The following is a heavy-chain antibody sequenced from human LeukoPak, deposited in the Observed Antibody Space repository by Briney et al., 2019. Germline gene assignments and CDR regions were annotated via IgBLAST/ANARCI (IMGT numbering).Heavy chain of an antibody. Sequence: GGSLRLSCAASGFTFSSYEMNWVRQAPGKGLEWVSYISSSGSTIYYADSVKGRFTISRDNAKNSLYLQMNSLRAEDTAVYYCARETRVRWTDYWGQGILVTVSS. J-gene: IGHJ4*02. CDR3: ARETRVRWTDY. V-gene: IGHV3-48*03. CDR1: GFTFSSYE. D-gene: IGHD5-24*01. CDR2: ISSSGSTI.